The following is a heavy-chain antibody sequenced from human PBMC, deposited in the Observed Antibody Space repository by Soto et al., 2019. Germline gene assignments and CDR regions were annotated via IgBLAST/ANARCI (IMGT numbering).Heavy chain of an antibody. CDR2: IYYSGST. CDR3: ATLGGYYQAFDQ. J-gene: IGHJ4*02. V-gene: IGHV4-59*08. Sequence: SFRQPPGKGLEWIGYIYYSGSTTYHPSLKSRVTISVDTSKNQFSLNLTPVTAADTAVYYCATLGGYYQAFDQWGQGSLVTVS. D-gene: IGHD3-22*01.